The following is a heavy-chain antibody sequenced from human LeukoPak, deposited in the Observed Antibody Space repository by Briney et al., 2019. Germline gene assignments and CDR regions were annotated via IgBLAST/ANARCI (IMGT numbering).Heavy chain of an antibody. J-gene: IGHJ4*02. Sequence: GGSLRLSCAASGFTFSSYWMHWVRQAPGKGLVWVSRINSDGSSTSYADSVKGRFTISRDNAKNTLYLQMNSLRAEDTAVYYCARGTHSSSWYGAMYYFDYWGREPLVTVS. CDR1: GFTFSSYW. D-gene: IGHD6-13*01. CDR2: INSDGSST. CDR3: ARGTHSSSWYGAMYYFDY. V-gene: IGHV3-74*01.